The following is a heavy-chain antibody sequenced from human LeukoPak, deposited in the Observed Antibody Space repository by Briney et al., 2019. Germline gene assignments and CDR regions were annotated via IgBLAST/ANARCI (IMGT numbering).Heavy chain of an antibody. V-gene: IGHV3-7*01. J-gene: IGHJ6*03. CDR2: IKQGGSEK. D-gene: IGHD3-3*01. Sequence: GGSLRLSCAASGFTFSSYWMSWVRQAPGKGLEWVANIKQGGSEKYYVDSVKGRFTISRDNAKNSLYLQMNSLRAEDTAVYYCARGVGYDFWSGWGWDYYYMDVWGKGTTVTVSS. CDR1: GFTFSSYW. CDR3: ARGVGYDFWSGWGWDYYYMDV.